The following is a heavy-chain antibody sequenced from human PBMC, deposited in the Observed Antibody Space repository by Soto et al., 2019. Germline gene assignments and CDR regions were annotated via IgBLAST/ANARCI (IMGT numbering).Heavy chain of an antibody. D-gene: IGHD4-17*01. CDR3: AIALDDYGDSGFDY. CDR1: GGTFSSYT. V-gene: IGHV1-69*02. Sequence: ASVKVSCKASGGTFSSYTISWVRQAPGQGLEWMGRIIPILGIANYAQKFQGRVTITADKSTSTAYMELSSLRSEDTAVYYCAIALDDYGDSGFDYWGQGTLVTVSS. J-gene: IGHJ4*02. CDR2: IIPILGIA.